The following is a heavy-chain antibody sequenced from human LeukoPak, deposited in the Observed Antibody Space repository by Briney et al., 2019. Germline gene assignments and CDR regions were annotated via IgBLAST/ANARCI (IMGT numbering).Heavy chain of an antibody. CDR3: AKVEKMATIYAYFDY. CDR2: IYSDGST. Sequence: GGSLRLSCAASGFIVSGDFMSWVRQAPGKGLEWVSVIYSDGSTYYADSVKGRFTISRDNSKDTLDLQMTGLRAEDTAVYYCAKVEKMATIYAYFDYWGQGTLVTVSS. CDR1: GFIVSGDF. D-gene: IGHD5-24*01. J-gene: IGHJ4*02. V-gene: IGHV3-53*01.